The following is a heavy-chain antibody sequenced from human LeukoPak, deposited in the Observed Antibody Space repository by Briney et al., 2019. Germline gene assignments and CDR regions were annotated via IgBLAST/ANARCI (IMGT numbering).Heavy chain of an antibody. V-gene: IGHV3-23*01. CDR2: FSGSGDST. CDR3: AIAVSGYCFDY. J-gene: IGHJ4*02. CDR1: GFSFNTYW. D-gene: IGHD7-27*01. Sequence: PGGSLRLSCAVSGFSFNTYWMTWVRQAPGKGLEWVSGFSGSGDSTHYANSVKGRFTISRDNSKSTLYLQMNSLRAEDTAVYYCAIAVSGYCFDYWDQGTLVTVSS.